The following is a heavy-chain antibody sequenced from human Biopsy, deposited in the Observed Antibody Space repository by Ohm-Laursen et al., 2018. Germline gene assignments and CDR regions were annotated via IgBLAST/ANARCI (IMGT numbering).Heavy chain of an antibody. Sequence: PSACASCKASRDTPTGDPAHSVRQAPGEGHGRIGWISAKTGDTNYAQKFQGRVTMTRDTSISTAYVDLSSLRSDDTAVYYCTRGGYYYDSLAYYYWFDPWGQGTLVTVSS. CDR1: RDTPTGDP. V-gene: IGHV1-2*02. CDR3: TRGGYYYDSLAYYYWFDP. CDR2: ISAKTGDT. J-gene: IGHJ5*02. D-gene: IGHD3-22*01.